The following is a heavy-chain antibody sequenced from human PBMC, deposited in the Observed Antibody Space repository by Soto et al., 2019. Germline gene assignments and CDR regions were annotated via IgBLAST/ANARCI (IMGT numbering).Heavy chain of an antibody. V-gene: IGHV4-59*01. Sequence: SETLSLTCTVSGGSISSYYWSWIRQPPGKGLEWIGYIYYSGSTNYNPSLKSRVTISVDTSKNQFSLKLSSVTAADTAVYYCARDGGSGGSFDAFAIWGQGTMVTVSS. CDR2: IYYSGST. CDR1: GGSISSYY. J-gene: IGHJ3*02. D-gene: IGHD2-15*01. CDR3: ARDGGSGGSFDAFAI.